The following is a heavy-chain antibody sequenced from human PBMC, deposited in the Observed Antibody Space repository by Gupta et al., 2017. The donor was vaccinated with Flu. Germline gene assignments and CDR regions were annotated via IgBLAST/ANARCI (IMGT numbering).Heavy chain of an antibody. CDR3: ARGGKGSCSGVSCDPVVLYYYDGMDV. Sequence: QVQLLQSGTEVKKPGSSLRVSCKVSGGPFSNHAISWMRQAPGQGLEWLGGIIPIFGSANYAQKFQGRVTSTADKSTATAYLGLSSRRYDDTAVYYCARGGKGSCSGVSCDPVVLYYYDGMDVWGQWTTVTVSS. D-gene: IGHD2-15*01. J-gene: IGHJ6*02. V-gene: IGHV1-69*06. CDR1: GGPFSNHA. CDR2: IIPIFGSA.